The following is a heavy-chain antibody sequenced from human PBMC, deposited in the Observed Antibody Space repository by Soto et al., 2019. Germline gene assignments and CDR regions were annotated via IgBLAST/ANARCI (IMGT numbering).Heavy chain of an antibody. Sequence: GWALRLSCAASGFTFSTYNMNWVRQAPGKGLEWVSSISSGATYRYYPDSVKGRFTVSRDNPNNSLYLQMNSLRGEDTAVYYCARGWGTTVVTLDAFDIWGQGTMVTVSS. CDR1: GFTFSTYN. V-gene: IGHV3-21*01. D-gene: IGHD2-21*02. CDR2: ISSGATYR. J-gene: IGHJ3*02. CDR3: ARGWGTTVVTLDAFDI.